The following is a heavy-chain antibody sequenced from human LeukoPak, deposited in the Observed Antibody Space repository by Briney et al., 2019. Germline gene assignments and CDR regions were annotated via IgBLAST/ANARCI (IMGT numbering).Heavy chain of an antibody. J-gene: IGHJ5*02. V-gene: IGHV4-39*01. Sequence: PSETLSLTCTVSGGSVSTISHFWDWVRQPPGKGLEWIVSLSDSGTTYYNPSLESRVTMSVDTSKNQFSLKLSSVTAADTAVYYCARRDHTGRSHAWFDPWGQGTLVTVSS. CDR2: LSDSGTT. CDR1: GGSVSTISHF. CDR3: ARRDHTGRSHAWFDP. D-gene: IGHD1-14*01.